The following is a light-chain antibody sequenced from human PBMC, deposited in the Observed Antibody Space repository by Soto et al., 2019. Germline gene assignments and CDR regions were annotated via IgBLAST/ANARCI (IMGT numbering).Light chain of an antibody. V-gene: IGKV3-11*01. CDR2: DAS. CDR3: QQRSNWPRT. J-gene: IGKJ3*01. Sequence: EIVFTQSPATLSFSPGERATLSCRASQSVISYFAWYQQIPGQAPRLLFSDASNRATGIPARFSGSGSGTDFTITISGLEPEDFAVYYCQQRSNWPRTFGPGTKVDIK. CDR1: QSVISY.